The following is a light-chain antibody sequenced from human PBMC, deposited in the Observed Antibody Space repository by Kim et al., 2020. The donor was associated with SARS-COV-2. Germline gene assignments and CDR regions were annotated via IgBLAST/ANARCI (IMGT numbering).Light chain of an antibody. Sequence: DIQMTQSPSSLSASVGDRVTITCRASQSISSYLHWYQQKRGKAPKLLIYAASSLQSGVPSRFSGSGSGTDFTLTISSLQPEDFATYYCQQSYSTPSTFGQGTRLEIK. V-gene: IGKV1-39*01. J-gene: IGKJ5*01. CDR3: QQSYSTPST. CDR1: QSISSY. CDR2: AAS.